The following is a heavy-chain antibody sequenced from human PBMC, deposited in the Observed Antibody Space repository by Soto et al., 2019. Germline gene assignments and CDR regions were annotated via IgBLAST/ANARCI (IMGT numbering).Heavy chain of an antibody. CDR2: ISTRGATR. Sequence: EVQLVESGGGLVQPGGSLRLSCVASGFTFSTDSMNWVRQSPWKVLEWVAHISTRGATRYYAGPVKGRFTISRDNAKTSLYLQVCILRNEETAVYYCARFFGRGFDYWGQGTLVTVSS. D-gene: IGHD3-10*01. V-gene: IGHV3-48*02. J-gene: IGHJ4*02. CDR3: ARFFGRGFDY. CDR1: GFTFSTDS.